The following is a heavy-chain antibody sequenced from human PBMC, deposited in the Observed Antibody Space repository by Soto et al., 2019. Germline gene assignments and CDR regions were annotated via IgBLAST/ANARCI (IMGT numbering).Heavy chain of an antibody. Sequence: GGSLRLSCTASGFTFGDYAMNWFRQAPGKGLEWVGFIRNKAYGGTTEYAASVKGRFTISRDDSKSIAYLQMNSLKTEDTAVYYCTRDRWFGELHLAAVSYYGLDVWGQGTTVTVSS. D-gene: IGHD3-10*01. CDR3: TRDRWFGELHLAAVSYYGLDV. V-gene: IGHV3-49*03. J-gene: IGHJ6*02. CDR2: IRNKAYGGTT. CDR1: GFTFGDYA.